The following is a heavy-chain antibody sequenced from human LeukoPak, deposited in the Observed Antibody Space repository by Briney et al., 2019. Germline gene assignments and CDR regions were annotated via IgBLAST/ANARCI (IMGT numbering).Heavy chain of an antibody. D-gene: IGHD6-6*01. J-gene: IGHJ3*02. CDR2: VYYSGNT. CDR3: AREGLAARRGAFDI. Sequence: SETLSLTCTVSGGSISSYYWSWIRQPPGKGLEWIGYVYYSGNTNYNPSLRSRVTISIDTSKNQFSLNLKSVTAADTAIYYCAREGLAARRGAFDIWGQGTVVSVSS. CDR1: GGSISSYY. V-gene: IGHV4-59*01.